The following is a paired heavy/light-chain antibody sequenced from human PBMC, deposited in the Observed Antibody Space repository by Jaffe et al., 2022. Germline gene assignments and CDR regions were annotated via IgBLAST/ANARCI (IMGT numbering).Heavy chain of an antibody. CDR3: ARGTPSGVLRFLEWFPDPNLRKYYFDY. CDR1: GYTFTSYD. J-gene: IGHJ4*02. D-gene: IGHD3-3*01. V-gene: IGHV1-8*01. Sequence: QVQLVQSGAEVKKPGASVKVSCKASGYTFTSYDINWVRQATGQGLEWMGWMNPNSGNTGYAQKFQGRVTMTRNTSISTAYMELSSLRSEDTAVYYCARGTPSGVLRFLEWFPDPNLRKYYFDYWGQGTLVTVSS. CDR2: MNPNSGNT.
Light chain of an antibody. CDR2: KAS. Sequence: DIQMTQSPSTLSASVGDRVTITCRASQSISSWLAWYQQKPGKAPKLLIYKASSLESGVPSRFSGSGSGTEFTLTISSLQPDDFATYYCQQYNSYSTFGPGTKVDIK. CDR3: QQYNSYST. CDR1: QSISSW. J-gene: IGKJ3*01. V-gene: IGKV1-5*03.